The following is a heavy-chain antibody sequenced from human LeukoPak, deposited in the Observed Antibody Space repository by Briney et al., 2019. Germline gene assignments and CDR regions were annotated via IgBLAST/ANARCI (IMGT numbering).Heavy chain of an antibody. D-gene: IGHD4-17*01. CDR1: GVSISSGGYY. CDR3: ARDRVYGDYSDDAFDI. CDR2: IYYSGST. Sequence: SQTLSLTCTVSGVSISSGGYYWSWIRQHPGKGLEWIGYIYYSGSTYYNPSLKSRVTISVDTSKNQFSLKLSSVTAADTAVYYCARDRVYGDYSDDAFDIWGQGTMVTVSS. V-gene: IGHV4-31*03. J-gene: IGHJ3*02.